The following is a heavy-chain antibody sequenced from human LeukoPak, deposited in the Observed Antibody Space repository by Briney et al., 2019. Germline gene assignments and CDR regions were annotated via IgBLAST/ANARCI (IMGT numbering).Heavy chain of an antibody. CDR2: INAGNGNT. Sequence: ASVKVSCKASGYTFTSYAVHWVRQAPGQRLEWMGWINAGNGNTKYSQKFQGRVTITRDTSASTAYMELSSLRSEDTAVYYCARDGIAVAVDYGMDVWGQGTTVTVSS. CDR1: GYTFTSYA. CDR3: ARDGIAVAVDYGMDV. V-gene: IGHV1-3*01. D-gene: IGHD6-19*01. J-gene: IGHJ6*02.